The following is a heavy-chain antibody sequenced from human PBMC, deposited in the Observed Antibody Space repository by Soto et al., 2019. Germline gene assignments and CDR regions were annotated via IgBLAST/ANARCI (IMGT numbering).Heavy chain of an antibody. J-gene: IGHJ6*02. V-gene: IGHV4-34*01. Sequence: SETLSLTCAVYGGSFSGYYWSWIRQPPGKGLEWIGEINHSGSTNYNPSLKSRVTISVDTSKNQFSLKLSSVTAADTAVYYCARGLRRYGWYKVWGQGTTVTVSS. CDR1: GGSFSGYY. CDR3: ARGLRRYGWYKV. CDR2: INHSGST. D-gene: IGHD6-19*01.